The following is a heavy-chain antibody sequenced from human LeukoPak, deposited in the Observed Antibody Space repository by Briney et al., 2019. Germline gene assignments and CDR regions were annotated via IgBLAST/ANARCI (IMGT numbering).Heavy chain of an antibody. CDR2: ISAYNGNT. V-gene: IGHV1-18*01. Sequence: ASVKVSCKASGYTFTSYGISWVRQAPGQGLEWMGWISAYNGNTNYAQKLQGRVTMTTDTSTSTAYMELRSLRSDDTAVYYCARWGTPHNSGWSPFDYWGQGTLVTVSS. J-gene: IGHJ4*02. CDR3: ARWGTPHNSGWSPFDY. CDR1: GYTFTSYG. D-gene: IGHD6-19*01.